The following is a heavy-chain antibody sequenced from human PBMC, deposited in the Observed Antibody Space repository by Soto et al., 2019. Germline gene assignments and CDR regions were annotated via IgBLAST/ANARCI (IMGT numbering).Heavy chain of an antibody. J-gene: IGHJ4*02. Sequence: GGSLRLSCAASGFTFTSYTMNWVRQAPGKGLEWVSSISSSSDYIYYADSMKGRVTISRDNAKNSLFLDMNSLTGEDTAVYYCARARVYATGPLDFWGQGTLVTISS. V-gene: IGHV3-21*06. CDR2: ISSSSDYI. D-gene: IGHD6-13*01. CDR3: ARARVYATGPLDF. CDR1: GFTFTSYT.